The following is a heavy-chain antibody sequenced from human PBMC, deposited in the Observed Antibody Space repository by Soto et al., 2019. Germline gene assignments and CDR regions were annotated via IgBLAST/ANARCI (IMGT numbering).Heavy chain of an antibody. D-gene: IGHD1-20*01. CDR3: ATDPDGIYDFDY. J-gene: IGHJ4*02. V-gene: IGHV3-48*03. Sequence: EVQLVESGGGLVQPGGSLRLSCAVSGFSFFSNGMTWARQAPGMGLEWVAHIDSTAATISYADSVRGRFTISRDNAKNSLYLQMDSLRADDTAIYFCATDPDGIYDFDYWGQGILVTVSS. CDR1: GFSFFSNG. CDR2: IDSTAATI.